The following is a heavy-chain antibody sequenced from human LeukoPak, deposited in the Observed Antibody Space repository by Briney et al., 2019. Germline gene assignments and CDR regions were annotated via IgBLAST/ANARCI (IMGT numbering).Heavy chain of an antibody. CDR2: FSGSGGST. Sequence: LSLTCTVSGNSISSGDYYWRWVRQAPGKGLEWVSAFSGSGGSTYYADSVKGRFTISRDNSKNTLYLQMNSLRAEDTAVYYCAKSGYNRFDYWGQGTLVTVSS. CDR3: AKSGYNRFDY. D-gene: IGHD5-24*01. CDR1: GNSISSGDYY. J-gene: IGHJ4*02. V-gene: IGHV3-23*01.